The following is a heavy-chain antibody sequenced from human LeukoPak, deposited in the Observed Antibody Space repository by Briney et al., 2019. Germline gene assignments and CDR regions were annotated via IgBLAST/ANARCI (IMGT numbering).Heavy chain of an antibody. CDR1: CGSNSSSSHY. J-gene: IGHJ4*02. D-gene: IGHD6-19*01. V-gene: IGHV4-39*07. CDR2: IYYSGST. Sequence: SETLSLTRTVSCGSNSSSSHYWGCIRQPPGKGLEWIGSIYYSGSTYYNPSLKSRVTISVDTSKNQFSLKLSSVTAADTAVYYCARFIWRAVAATDYWGQGTLVTVSS. CDR3: ARFIWRAVAATDY.